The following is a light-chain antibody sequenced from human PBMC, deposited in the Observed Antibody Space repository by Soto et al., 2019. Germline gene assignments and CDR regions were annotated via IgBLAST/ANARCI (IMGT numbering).Light chain of an antibody. CDR2: EIT. CDR1: SSDVGGYHY. CDR3: SSYAASNNFYFV. J-gene: IGLJ3*02. V-gene: IGLV2-8*01. Sequence: SALTQPPSASGSPGQSVTISCTGTSSDVGGYHYVSWYQQYPGRAPKLMIYEITKRPSGVPDRFSGSKSGNTASLTVSGLQAEDEADYYCSSYAASNNFYFVFGGGTKLTVL.